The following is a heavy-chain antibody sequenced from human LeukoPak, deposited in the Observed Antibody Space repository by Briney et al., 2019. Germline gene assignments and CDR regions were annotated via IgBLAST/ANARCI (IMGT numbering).Heavy chain of an antibody. CDR2: VSWNSDHT. CDR3: AKDFQGIVGATQIDF. Sequence: QPGGSLRLSCAASGFKFDDYTMHWVRRPPGKGLEWVSLVSWNSDHTSYADSVKGRFTISRDNSKNSLYLEMSSLRIEDTAFYYCAKDFQGIVGATQIDFWGQGTLVTVSS. V-gene: IGHV3-43*01. D-gene: IGHD1-26*01. J-gene: IGHJ4*02. CDR1: GFKFDDYT.